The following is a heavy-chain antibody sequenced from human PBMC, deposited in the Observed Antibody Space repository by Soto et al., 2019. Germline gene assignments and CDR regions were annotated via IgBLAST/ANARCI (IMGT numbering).Heavy chain of an antibody. Sequence: EVQRVESGGGLAQPGGSLRLSCAASGFTFSSYSVNWVRQAPGKGLEWVSNIWSASNTNYADSVKGRFTVSRDNAKNSMSLQMNGLRDEDTAVYYCVRDYSFGFDYWGQGILVTVSS. CDR2: IWSASNT. J-gene: IGHJ4*02. D-gene: IGHD6-13*01. CDR1: GFTFSSYS. CDR3: VRDYSFGFDY. V-gene: IGHV3-48*02.